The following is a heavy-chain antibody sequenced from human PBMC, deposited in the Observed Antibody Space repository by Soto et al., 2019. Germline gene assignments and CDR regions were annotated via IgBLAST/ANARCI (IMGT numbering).Heavy chain of an antibody. CDR3: ARCCNSAGSEYYFDY. V-gene: IGHV1-69*01. Sequence: QVQLVQSGAEVKKPGSSVKVSCKASGGTFSSYAISWVRQAPGQGLEWMGGIIPIFGTANYAQKFQGRVTITADESTSTAYMELSSLRYEDTGVYYCARCCNSAGSEYYFDYWGQGTLVTVSS. J-gene: IGHJ4*02. CDR2: IIPIFGTA. D-gene: IGHD4-4*01. CDR1: GGTFSSYA.